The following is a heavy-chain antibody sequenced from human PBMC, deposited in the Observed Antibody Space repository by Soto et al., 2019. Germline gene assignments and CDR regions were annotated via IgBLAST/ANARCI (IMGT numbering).Heavy chain of an antibody. CDR1: GYIFTSYW. CDR3: ARRDYYYYHGMDV. CDR2: IYPGDSDT. J-gene: IGHJ6*02. Sequence: GESLKISRKGSGYIFTSYWIGLVREMPGKGLEWMGIIYPGDSDTRYSPSFQGQVTISADKSISTAYLQWSSLKASDTAMYYCARRDYYYYHGMDVWGQGTTVTVSS. V-gene: IGHV5-51*01.